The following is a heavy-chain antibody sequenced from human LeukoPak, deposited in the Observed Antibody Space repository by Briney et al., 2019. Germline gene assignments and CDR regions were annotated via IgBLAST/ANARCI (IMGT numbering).Heavy chain of an antibody. D-gene: IGHD6-19*01. CDR3: ASRYSSGRAFDY. V-gene: IGHV3-66*01. CDR2: MYSGGGT. J-gene: IGHJ4*02. CDR1: GFSVSSNY. Sequence: GGSLRLSCAVSGFSVSSNYMSWVRQAPGKGLEWVSVMYSGGGTYYADSVKDRFTMSRDNSKNTLYLQMNSLRAEDTAVYYCASRYSSGRAFDYWGQGTLVAVSS.